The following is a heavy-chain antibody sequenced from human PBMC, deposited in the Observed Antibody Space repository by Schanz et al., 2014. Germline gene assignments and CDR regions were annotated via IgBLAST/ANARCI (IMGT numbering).Heavy chain of an antibody. Sequence: QVQLQGSGPGLVKPSETLSLTCTVSGDSISNYYWTWIRQPPGKRLEWIGYIYYSGSTKYNPSLKSRVTMSVDTSKKQFSLRLSSVSAADTAVYYCARHVLPYDAFDIWGQGTVVTVSS. J-gene: IGHJ3*02. V-gene: IGHV4-59*08. CDR1: GDSISNYY. CDR3: ARHVLPYDAFDI. CDR2: IYYSGST.